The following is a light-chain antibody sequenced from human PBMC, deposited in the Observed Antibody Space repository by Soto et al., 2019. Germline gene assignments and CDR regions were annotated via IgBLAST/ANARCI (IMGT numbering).Light chain of an antibody. CDR1: QRVSSSY. CDR3: QQYDSSPLT. Sequence: EIVLTQSPGTLSLSPGERATLSCRARQRVSSSYLAWYQQKPGQAPRLLIYGASSRATGIPDRFSGSGSGTDFTLTISRLEPEDFAVYYCQQYDSSPLTFGGGTKVEIK. V-gene: IGKV3-20*01. J-gene: IGKJ4*01. CDR2: GAS.